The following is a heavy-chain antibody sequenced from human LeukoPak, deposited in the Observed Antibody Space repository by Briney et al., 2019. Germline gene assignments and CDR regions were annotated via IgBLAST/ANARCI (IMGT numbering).Heavy chain of an antibody. J-gene: IGHJ4*02. CDR1: GYTFTGYY. Sequence: ASVKVSCKASGYTFTGYYMHWVRQAPGQGLEWMGWINPNSGGTNYAQKFQGRVTMTRDTSISTAYMELSRLRSDETAVYYCAGVGYDSSGYYYVVFDYWGQGTLVTVSS. CDR2: INPNSGGT. V-gene: IGHV1-2*02. CDR3: AGVGYDSSGYYYVVFDY. D-gene: IGHD3-22*01.